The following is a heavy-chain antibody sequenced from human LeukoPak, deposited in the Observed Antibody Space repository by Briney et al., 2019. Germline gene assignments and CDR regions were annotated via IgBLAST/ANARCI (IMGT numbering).Heavy chain of an antibody. CDR2: IKPDGSEK. CDR3: ARDASLWFTDS. Sequence: PGGSLRLSCAASGFTFSDYWMTWVRQAPGKGLEWVANIKPDGSEKYYVDSVRGRFTISRDNANNSLYLQMNSLRAEDTAVYYCARDASLWFTDSWGQGTLVTVSS. D-gene: IGHD3-10*01. V-gene: IGHV3-7*01. CDR1: GFTFSDYW. J-gene: IGHJ5*01.